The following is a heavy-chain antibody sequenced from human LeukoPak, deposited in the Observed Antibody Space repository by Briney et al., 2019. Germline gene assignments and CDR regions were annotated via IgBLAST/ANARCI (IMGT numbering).Heavy chain of an antibody. CDR1: GFTFSIYW. Sequence: GGSLRLSCAASGFTFSIYWMSWVRQAPGEGLEWVANIKQDGSEKYYVGSVKGRFTISRDNAKNSLYLQMNSLRAEDRAVYYCTRSDCSGGGCYSVRAFDIWGQGTMVAVSS. CDR2: IKQDGSEK. D-gene: IGHD2-15*01. V-gene: IGHV3-7*01. CDR3: TRSDCSGGGCYSVRAFDI. J-gene: IGHJ3*02.